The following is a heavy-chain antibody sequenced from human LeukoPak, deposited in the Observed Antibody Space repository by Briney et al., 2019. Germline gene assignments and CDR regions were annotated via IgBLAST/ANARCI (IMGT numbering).Heavy chain of an antibody. Sequence: SETLSLTCAVYGGSFSGYYWSWIRQPPGKGLEWIGEINHSGSTNYNPSLKSRVTISVDTSKNQFSLKLSSVTAADTAVYYCARPSVDYWGQGTLVTVSS. CDR1: GGSFSGYY. CDR2: INHSGST. CDR3: ARPSVDY. V-gene: IGHV4-34*01. J-gene: IGHJ4*02.